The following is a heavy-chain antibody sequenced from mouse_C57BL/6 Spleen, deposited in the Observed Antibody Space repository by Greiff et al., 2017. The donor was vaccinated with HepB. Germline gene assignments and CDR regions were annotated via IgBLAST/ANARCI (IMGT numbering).Heavy chain of an antibody. Sequence: DVKLQESGPGLVKPSQSLSLTCSVTGYSITSGYYWNWIRQFPGNKLEWMGYISYDGSNNYNPSLKNRISITRDTSKNQFFLKLNSVTTEDTATYDCARGLYYYAMDYWGQVTSVTVSS. CDR3: ARGLYYYAMDY. CDR2: ISYDGSN. D-gene: IGHD6-5*01. J-gene: IGHJ4*01. V-gene: IGHV3-6*01. CDR1: GYSITSGYY.